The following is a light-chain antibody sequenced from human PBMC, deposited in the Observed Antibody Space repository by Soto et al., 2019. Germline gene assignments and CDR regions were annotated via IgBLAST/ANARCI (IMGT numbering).Light chain of an antibody. V-gene: IGKV1-9*01. CDR3: QQLDSYPWT. Sequence: DIQLTQSPSFLSASVGDRVTITCRASQGINSFLTWYQQKPGKTPKVLIYAASTMQSGVPSRFSGSGSGTEFTLTISSLQPEDFAGYYCQQLDSYPWTFGQGTKVENK. CDR1: QGINSF. CDR2: AAS. J-gene: IGKJ1*01.